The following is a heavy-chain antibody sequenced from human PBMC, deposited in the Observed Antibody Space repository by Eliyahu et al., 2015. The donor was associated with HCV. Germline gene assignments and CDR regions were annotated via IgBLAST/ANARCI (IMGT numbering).Heavy chain of an antibody. CDR3: ARTGWFGESMDGMDV. CDR2: LFSNDEK. D-gene: IGHD3-10*01. V-gene: IGHV2-26*01. CDR1: GFSXSNARMG. J-gene: IGHJ6*02. Sequence: QVTLKESGPVLVKPTETLTLTCTVSGFSXSNARMGVXWIXQPPGKALEWLAHLFSNDEKSYSTSLKSRLTISKDTSKSQVVLTMTNMDPVDTATYYCARTGWFGESMDGMDVWGQGTTVTVSS.